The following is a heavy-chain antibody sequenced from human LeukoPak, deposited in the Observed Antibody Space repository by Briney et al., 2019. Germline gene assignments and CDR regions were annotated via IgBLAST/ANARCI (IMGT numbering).Heavy chain of an antibody. CDR1: GFTFSSYS. Sequence: GGSLRLSCAASGFTFSSYSMNWVRQAPGKGLEWVSYISSSSSTIYYADSVKGRFTISRDNAKNSLYLQMNSLRAEDTAVYYCARDQKYSGYDWHDAFDIWGQGTMVTVSS. CDR2: ISSSSSTI. D-gene: IGHD5-12*01. J-gene: IGHJ3*02. V-gene: IGHV3-48*01. CDR3: ARDQKYSGYDWHDAFDI.